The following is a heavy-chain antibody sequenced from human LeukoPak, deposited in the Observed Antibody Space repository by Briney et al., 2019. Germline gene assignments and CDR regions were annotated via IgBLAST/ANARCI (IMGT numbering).Heavy chain of an antibody. CDR1: GFIFSSYG. Sequence: GRSLRLSCAASGFIFSSYGMHWVRQAPGKGLEWVAVVWYDGSNKYYGDSVQGRFTIPRDNSKNTLSLQMNSLRVEDTAVYYCVRGPTPQDAFDIWGQGTMVTVSS. CDR3: VRGPTPQDAFDI. J-gene: IGHJ3*02. CDR2: VWYDGSNK. V-gene: IGHV3-33*01.